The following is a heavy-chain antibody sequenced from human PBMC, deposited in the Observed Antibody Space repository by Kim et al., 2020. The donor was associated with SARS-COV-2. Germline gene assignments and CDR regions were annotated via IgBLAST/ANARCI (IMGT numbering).Heavy chain of an antibody. D-gene: IGHD2-2*01. J-gene: IGHJ4*02. CDR3: ARWRGYRSSTSCYNFDY. Sequence: SETLSLTCTVSGGSISSGGYYWSWIRQHPGKGLEWIGYIYYSGSTYYNPSLKSRVTISVDTSKNQFSLKLSSVTAADTAVYYCARWRGYRSSTSCYNFDYWGQGTLVTVSS. CDR2: IYYSGST. V-gene: IGHV4-31*03. CDR1: GGSISSGGYY.